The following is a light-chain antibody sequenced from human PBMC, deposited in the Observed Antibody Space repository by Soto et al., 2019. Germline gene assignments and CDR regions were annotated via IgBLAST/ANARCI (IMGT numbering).Light chain of an antibody. Sequence: DIQLTQSPSFLSASVGDRVTITCRASQGISSYLAWYQQKPGQAPKLLIYAASTLQSGVPSRFSGSGSGTEFTLTISSLQPEDVATYYCQQLNSYPFTFGGGTKVEIK. CDR2: AAS. CDR1: QGISSY. CDR3: QQLNSYPFT. J-gene: IGKJ4*01. V-gene: IGKV1-9*01.